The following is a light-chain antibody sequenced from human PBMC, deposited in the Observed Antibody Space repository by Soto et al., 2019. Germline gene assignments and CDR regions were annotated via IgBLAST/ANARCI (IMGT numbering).Light chain of an antibody. CDR3: QRTYNAPPIT. CDR2: SAA. CDR1: QGLNSR. V-gene: IGKV1-27*01. J-gene: IGKJ5*01. Sequence: DIPLTQSPSSLSPSVGARVTITCQGSQGLNSRLDCYRQKPGKVPNLLIYSAANLQSGVPSRFSTSGSWTDFNLTISNLQPEDVAASDGQRTYNAPPITVGQGTRLEIK.